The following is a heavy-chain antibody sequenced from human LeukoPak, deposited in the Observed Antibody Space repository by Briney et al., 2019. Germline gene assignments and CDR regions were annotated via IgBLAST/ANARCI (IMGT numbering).Heavy chain of an antibody. Sequence: SETLSLTCTVSGGSISNNNYYWGWIRQPPGKGLEWIGSIYYSGSTYYNPSLESRVTISLDTSMNQFSLRLSSVTAADTAVYYCARDLGKWELLYYFDYWGQGTLVTVSS. D-gene: IGHD1-26*01. CDR2: IYYSGST. CDR1: GGSISNNNYY. V-gene: IGHV4-39*07. J-gene: IGHJ4*02. CDR3: ARDLGKWELLYYFDY.